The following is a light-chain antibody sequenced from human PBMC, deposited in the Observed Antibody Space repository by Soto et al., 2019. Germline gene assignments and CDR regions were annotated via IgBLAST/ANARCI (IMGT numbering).Light chain of an antibody. Sequence: DIQRTQSPSSLSASVGDGVTITFRASQSMRTYLTWDQQKPGKAPKXRIDAASTLQRGVPPRFSGGRSGTDFTRPSSSLQNQDFATYHCQQSFTPPRPFGQGTKVDIK. CDR2: AAS. J-gene: IGKJ1*01. V-gene: IGKV1-39*01. CDR3: QQSFTPPRP. CDR1: QSMRTY.